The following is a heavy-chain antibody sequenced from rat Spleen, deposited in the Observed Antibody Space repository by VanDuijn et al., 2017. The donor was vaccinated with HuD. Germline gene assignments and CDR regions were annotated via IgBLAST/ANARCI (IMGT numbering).Heavy chain of an antibody. CDR1: GFTFSNYD. J-gene: IGHJ3*01. CDR3: ARHGIYNNYGWFAY. V-gene: IGHV5S13*01. D-gene: IGHD1-10*01. CDR2: ISTGGGNT. Sequence: EVQLVESGGGLVQPGRSLKLSCAASGFTFSNYDMAWVRQAPTKGLEWIASISTGGGNTYYRDSVMGRFTISRDNAKNTQYLQMDSLRSEDTATYYCARHGIYNNYGWFAYWGQGTLVTVSS.